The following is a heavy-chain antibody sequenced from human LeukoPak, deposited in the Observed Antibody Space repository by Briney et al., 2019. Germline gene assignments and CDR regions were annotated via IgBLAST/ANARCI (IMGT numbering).Heavy chain of an antibody. CDR3: ARADRLHGGPYLIGP. Sequence: ASVKVSCKPSGYSFTDYYMHWVRQAPGQGLEWMGWINPNSGGTSSAQKFQGRVTMTRDTSISTVYMEVSWLASDDTAIYYCARADRLHGGPYLIGPWGQGTLVTVSS. D-gene: IGHD2-21*01. J-gene: IGHJ5*02. CDR1: GYSFTDYY. CDR2: INPNSGGT. V-gene: IGHV1-2*02.